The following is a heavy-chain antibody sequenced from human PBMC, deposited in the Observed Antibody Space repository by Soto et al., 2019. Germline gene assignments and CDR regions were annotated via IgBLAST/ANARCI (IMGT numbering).Heavy chain of an antibody. CDR2: IYPGDADI. J-gene: IGHJ5*02. D-gene: IGHD5-12*01. CDR3: ARGIEMARIGWFDP. V-gene: IGHV5-51*01. Sequence: GESLKISCKGSGYRFTSFWIGWVRQMPGKGLEWLGIIYPGDADIRYTPSFQGQVTMSADKSISAAYLQWSSLKASDTAIYYCARGIEMARIGWFDPWGQGTLVTVSS. CDR1: GYRFTSFW.